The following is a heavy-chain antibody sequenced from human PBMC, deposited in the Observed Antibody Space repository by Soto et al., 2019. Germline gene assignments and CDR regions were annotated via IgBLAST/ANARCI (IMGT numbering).Heavy chain of an antibody. Sequence: KPSETLSLTCTISCGSVIVYYWTWIRQSTGQGLEWIGYIYASGSPYYNPSLRSRVTISADTSKNQISLKLTSPTAADTAVYYCARGVGSSPPQYWGRGTLVTVSS. J-gene: IGHJ4*02. CDR3: ARGVGSSPPQY. CDR1: CGSVIVYY. D-gene: IGHD1-26*01. CDR2: IYASGSP. V-gene: IGHV4-59*02.